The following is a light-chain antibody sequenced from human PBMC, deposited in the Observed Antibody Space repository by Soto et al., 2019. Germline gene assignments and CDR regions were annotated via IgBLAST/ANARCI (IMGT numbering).Light chain of an antibody. V-gene: IGKV1-5*01. CDR2: DAS. CDR3: QQYNSYSPIT. J-gene: IGKJ5*01. CDR1: QSISSY. Sequence: IHMTHSPASLSASVLYRVTITFLSSQSISSYLNWYQQKPGKAPKLLIYDASSLESGVPSRFSGSGSGTEFTLTISSLQPDDFATYYCQQYNSYSPITFGQGTRLEIK.